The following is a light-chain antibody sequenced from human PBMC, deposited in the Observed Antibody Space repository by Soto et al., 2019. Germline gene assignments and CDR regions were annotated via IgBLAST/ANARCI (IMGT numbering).Light chain of an antibody. CDR1: QSVSSSY. Sequence: EIVLTQSPGTLSLSPGERATLSCRASQSVSSSYLVWYQQKLGQAPRLLIYGASSRATGIPDRFSGSGSGIDVTLTISRLEPEDFAVYYCQQYDNSPPYTFGQGTKLEIK. CDR2: GAS. V-gene: IGKV3-20*01. CDR3: QQYDNSPPYT. J-gene: IGKJ2*01.